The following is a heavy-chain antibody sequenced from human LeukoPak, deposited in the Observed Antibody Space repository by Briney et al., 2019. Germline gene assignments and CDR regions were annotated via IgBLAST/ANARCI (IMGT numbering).Heavy chain of an antibody. CDR2: LSGSGSTT. Sequence: PGGSLRLSCAASGFIFSSHAMSWVRQAPGRGLEWVSSLSGSGSTTYYADSVKGRFTISRDSSKNTLYLQMNSLRAEDTAVYYCAKDTRYYDSSGYYRLDYWGQGTLVTVSS. CDR1: GFIFSSHA. J-gene: IGHJ4*02. V-gene: IGHV3-23*01. CDR3: AKDTRYYDSSGYYRLDY. D-gene: IGHD3-22*01.